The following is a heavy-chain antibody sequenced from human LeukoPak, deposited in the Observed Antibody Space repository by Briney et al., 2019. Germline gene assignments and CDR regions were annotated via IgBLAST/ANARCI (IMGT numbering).Heavy chain of an antibody. D-gene: IGHD3-3*01. CDR3: ARRYYDFWSGYFTGAFDI. V-gene: IGHV4-38-2*01. CDR1: GYSISSGYY. Sequence: PSETLSLTCAVSGYSISSGYYWGWIRQPPGKGLEWIGSIYHSGSTYYNPSLKSRVTISVDTSKNQFPLKLSSVTAADTAVYYCARRYYDFWSGYFTGAFDIWGQGTMVTVSS. CDR2: IYHSGST. J-gene: IGHJ3*02.